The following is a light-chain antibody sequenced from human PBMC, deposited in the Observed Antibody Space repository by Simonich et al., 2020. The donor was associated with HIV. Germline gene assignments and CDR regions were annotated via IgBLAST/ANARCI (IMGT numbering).Light chain of an antibody. V-gene: IGKV1-5*03. CDR1: QSINNW. CDR2: KAS. CDR3: QQYNSHFPT. Sequence: DIQMTQSPSTLSASVGDRVTITSRSNQSINNWLAWYQQKPGKAPKLLIYKASSLESGVPSTFSGSGSGTEFTLTISSLQPDDFATYYCQQYNSHFPTFGQGTKVEIK. J-gene: IGKJ1*01.